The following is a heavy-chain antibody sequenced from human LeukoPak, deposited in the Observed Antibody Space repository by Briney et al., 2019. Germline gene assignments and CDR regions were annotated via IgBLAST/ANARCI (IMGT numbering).Heavy chain of an antibody. CDR3: ARDSGVFDY. V-gene: IGHV3-30*15. Sequence: GRSLRLSCAPSGFTLRIFSIQWVPQAPRKGLDWVAIISKDGSIKYYADSVKGRFTISRDNSENTLYLQMSSLTADDTAIYYCARDSGVFDYWGQGTLVTVSS. D-gene: IGHD2-8*01. J-gene: IGHJ4*02. CDR1: GFTLRIFS. CDR2: ISKDGSIK.